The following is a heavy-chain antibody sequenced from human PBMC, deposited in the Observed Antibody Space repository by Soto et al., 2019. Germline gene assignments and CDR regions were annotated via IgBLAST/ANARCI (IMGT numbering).Heavy chain of an antibody. Sequence: QVQLVQSGAEVKKPGASVKVSCKASGYTFTGYYMHWVRQAPGQGLEWMGWINLNSGGTNYAQKFQGRVTMTRDTSISTAYMELSRLRSDDTAVYYCASADYIIPFDPWGQGTLVTVSS. CDR2: INLNSGGT. CDR3: ASADYIIPFDP. D-gene: IGHD4-4*01. CDR1: GYTFTGYY. J-gene: IGHJ5*02. V-gene: IGHV1-2*02.